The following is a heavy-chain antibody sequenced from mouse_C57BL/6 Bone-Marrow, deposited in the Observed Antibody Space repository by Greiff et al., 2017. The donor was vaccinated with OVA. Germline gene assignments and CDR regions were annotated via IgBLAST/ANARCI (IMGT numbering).Heavy chain of an antibody. V-gene: IGHV1-81*01. J-gene: IGHJ3*01. Sequence: VKLQESGAELARPGASVKLSCKASGYTFTSYGISWVKQRTGQGLEWIGEIYPRSGNTYYNEKFKGKATLTADKSSSTAYMELRSLTSEDSAVYFCARGPHYYGSSSWFAYWAQGTLVTVSA. D-gene: IGHD1-1*01. CDR1: GYTFTSYG. CDR3: ARGPHYYGSSSWFAY. CDR2: IYPRSGNT.